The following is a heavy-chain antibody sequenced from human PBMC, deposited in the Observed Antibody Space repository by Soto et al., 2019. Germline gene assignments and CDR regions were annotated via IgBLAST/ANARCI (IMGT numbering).Heavy chain of an antibody. D-gene: IGHD3-22*01. Sequence: SETLSLTCTVSGGSVSSGSYYWSWIRQPPGKGLEWIGYTYYSGSTNYNPSLKSRVTISVDTSKNQFSLKLSSVTAADTAVYYCARVPYYYDSSTTRYFDYWGQGTLVTVSS. J-gene: IGHJ4*02. CDR1: GGSVSSGSYY. V-gene: IGHV4-61*01. CDR2: TYYSGST. CDR3: ARVPYYYDSSTTRYFDY.